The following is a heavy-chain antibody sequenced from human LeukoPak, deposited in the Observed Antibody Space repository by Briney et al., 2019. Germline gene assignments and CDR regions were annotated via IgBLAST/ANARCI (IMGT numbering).Heavy chain of an antibody. V-gene: IGHV4-59*11. J-gene: IGHJ4*02. D-gene: IGHD5-12*01. CDR1: GGSISSHY. CDR3: AKGAYDYIEIAYFDY. Sequence: SETLSLTCTVSGGSISSHYWSWMRRPPGKRLEWIGYINYSGSTNYNPSLKSRVTISVDTSKNQFSLKLSSVTAADTAVYYCAKGAYDYIEIAYFDYWGQGSLVTVSS. CDR2: INYSGST.